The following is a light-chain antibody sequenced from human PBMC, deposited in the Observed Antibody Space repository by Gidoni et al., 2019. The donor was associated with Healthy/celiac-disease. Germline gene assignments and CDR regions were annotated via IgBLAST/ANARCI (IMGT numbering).Light chain of an antibody. Sequence: QSVLTQPPSASGTPGQRVTISCSGGTSNIGSNTVNWYQQLPGTAPKLLIYSNNQRPPGVPDRFSGSKSGTSASLAISGLQSEDEADYYCAAWDDGLNGFYVFGTGTKVTVL. J-gene: IGLJ1*01. CDR3: AAWDDGLNGFYV. CDR1: TSNIGSNT. V-gene: IGLV1-44*01. CDR2: SNN.